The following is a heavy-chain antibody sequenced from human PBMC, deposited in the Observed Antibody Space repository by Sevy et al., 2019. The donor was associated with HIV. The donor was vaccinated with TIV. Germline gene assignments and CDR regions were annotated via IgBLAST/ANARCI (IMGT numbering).Heavy chain of an antibody. D-gene: IGHD3-10*01. CDR3: AREVGGSGSK. CDR1: GFTFSNYA. Sequence: GGSLRLSCAASGFTFSNYAMNWVRQAPGKGLEWVSGISGSGGSGTKTNYADSVKVRFTISRDDARNSVYLEMNSLRAEDTAMYYCAREVGGSGSKWGQGTLVTVSS. CDR2: ISGSGGSGTKT. V-gene: IGHV3-23*01. J-gene: IGHJ4*02.